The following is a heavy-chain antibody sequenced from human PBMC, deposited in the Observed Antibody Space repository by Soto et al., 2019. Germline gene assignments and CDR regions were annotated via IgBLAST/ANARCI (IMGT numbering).Heavy chain of an antibody. CDR2: IWYEGSNK. J-gene: IGHJ6*02. D-gene: IGHD3-16*02. CDR3: ARGRDVWGSYRPNYYGMDV. V-gene: IGHV3-33*01. Sequence: QVQLVESGGGVVQPGRSLILSCAASGFTFSSYGMHWVRQAPGKGLEWVAVIWYEGSNKYYADSVKGRFTISRDNSKNTLYLQMNSLRAEDTAVYYCARGRDVWGSYRPNYYGMDVWGQGTTVTVSS. CDR1: GFTFSSYG.